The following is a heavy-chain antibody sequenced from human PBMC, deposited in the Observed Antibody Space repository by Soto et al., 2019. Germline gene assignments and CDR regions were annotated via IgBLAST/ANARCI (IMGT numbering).Heavy chain of an antibody. J-gene: IGHJ4*02. CDR3: AKDEVATIVDY. D-gene: IGHD5-12*01. CDR1: GFTFSSYG. Sequence: PGGSLRLSCAASGFTFSSYGMHWVRQAPGKGLEWVAVISYDGSNKYYADSVKGRFTISRDNSKNTLYLQMNSLRAEDTAVYYCAKDEVATIVDYWGQGTLVTVSS. CDR2: ISYDGSNK. V-gene: IGHV3-30*18.